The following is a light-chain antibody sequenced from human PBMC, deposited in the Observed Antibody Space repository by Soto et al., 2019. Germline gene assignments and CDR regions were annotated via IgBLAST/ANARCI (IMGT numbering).Light chain of an antibody. J-gene: IGLJ1*01. CDR3: AAWNGTLNGLYV. V-gene: IGLV1-44*01. Sequence: QSVLTQPPSASGTPGQRVTISCSGSSSNIGSISVDWYQHLPGTAPKLLIYSDYQRPSGVPDRFSGSKSGTSASLAISGLQSEDDADYYCAAWNGTLNGLYVFGTGTKLTVL. CDR1: SSNIGSIS. CDR2: SDY.